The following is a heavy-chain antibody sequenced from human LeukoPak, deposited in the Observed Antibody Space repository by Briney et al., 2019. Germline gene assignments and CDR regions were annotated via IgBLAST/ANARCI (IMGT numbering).Heavy chain of an antibody. J-gene: IGHJ5*02. D-gene: IGHD6-19*01. V-gene: IGHV3-23*01. CDR3: ARHFSSGWTYNWFDP. CDR2: ISGGAGTS. CDR1: GFTFSNYA. Sequence: PGGSLRLSCAASGFTFSNYAMSWVRQAPGKGLEWVSAISGGAGTSYYADSVKGRFTISRDNAKNTLYLQMNSLRAEDAAVYYCARHFSSGWTYNWFDPWGQGILVTVSS.